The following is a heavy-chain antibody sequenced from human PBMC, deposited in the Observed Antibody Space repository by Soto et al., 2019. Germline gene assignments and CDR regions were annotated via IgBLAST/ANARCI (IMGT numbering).Heavy chain of an antibody. J-gene: IGHJ4*02. V-gene: IGHV4-4*02. Sequence: PSETLSLTCAVSGASISSTDWWSWVRQPPGKGLEWLGEIYHSGSTHYNPSLRSRVAISVDTSQNLFSLTLTSVTAADTAVYYCAIPDAGDFHYWGQGALVTVSS. D-gene: IGHD2-8*01. CDR2: IYHSGST. CDR3: AIPDAGDFHY. CDR1: GASISSTDW.